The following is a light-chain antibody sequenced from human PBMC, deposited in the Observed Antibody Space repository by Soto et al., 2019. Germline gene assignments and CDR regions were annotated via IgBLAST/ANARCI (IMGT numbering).Light chain of an antibody. Sequence: SVLTQPASVSGSPGQSITISCTGTSSDVGGYIYVSWYQQHPGKAPKLMIYDVTSRPSGVSYRFSGSKSGNTASLTISGLQAEDEADYYCSSYTTSSSYVFGTGTKVTLL. CDR1: SSDVGGYIY. CDR3: SSYTTSSSYV. CDR2: DVT. V-gene: IGLV2-14*01. J-gene: IGLJ1*01.